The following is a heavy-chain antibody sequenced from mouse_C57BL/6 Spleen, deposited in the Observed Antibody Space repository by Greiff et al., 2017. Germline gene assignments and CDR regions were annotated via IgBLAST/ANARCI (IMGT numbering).Heavy chain of an antibody. CDR3: AIGLWSFAY. Sequence: VQLQQPGAELVRPGTSVKVSCKASGYAFTNYLIEWVKQRPGQGLEWIGVINPGSGGTNYNEKFKSKATLTANKSSSTAYMQLSSLTSEDSAVYFCAIGLWSFAYWGQGTLVTVSA. J-gene: IGHJ3*01. V-gene: IGHV1-54*01. CDR2: INPGSGGT. CDR1: GYAFTNYL. D-gene: IGHD1-1*02.